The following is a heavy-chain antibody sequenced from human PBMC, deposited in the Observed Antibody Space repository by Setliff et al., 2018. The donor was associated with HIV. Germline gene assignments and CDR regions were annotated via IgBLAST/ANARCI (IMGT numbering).Heavy chain of an antibody. Sequence: SETLSLTCTVSGASITSHYWSWIRQSPGREPEWIGYIYSTGSTNYNPSLQSRVSISMDASKNKFSLKVTSVTSADTAVYYCAKGAGFYGDYTFDYWGQGNLVTVS. CDR3: AKGAGFYGDYTFDY. J-gene: IGHJ4*02. CDR2: IYSTGST. V-gene: IGHV4-59*11. CDR1: GASITSHY. D-gene: IGHD4-17*01.